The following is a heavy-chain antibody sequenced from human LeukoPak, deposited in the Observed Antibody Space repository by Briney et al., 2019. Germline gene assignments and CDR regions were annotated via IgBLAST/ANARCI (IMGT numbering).Heavy chain of an antibody. CDR1: GFTFGDYT. V-gene: IGHV3-49*03. CDR3: SRGLRGVAVVFLDY. D-gene: IGHD6-19*01. CDR2: IRNRSDGEAT. J-gene: IGHJ4*02. Sequence: GGSLRLSCTASGFTFGDYTMVWFRQGPGKGLEWVGFIRNRSDGEATEYAASVKGRFTISRDDSKSIAYLQMNSLKTENTAVYYCSRGLRGVAVVFLDYWGQGTLVTVPS.